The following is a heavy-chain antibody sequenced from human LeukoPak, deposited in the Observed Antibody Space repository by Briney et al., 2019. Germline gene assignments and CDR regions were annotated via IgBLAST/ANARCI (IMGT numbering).Heavy chain of an antibody. CDR2: IRYDGSNK. Sequence: GGSLRLSCAASGFTFSSYGMHWVRQAPGKGLEWVAFIRYDGSNKYYADSVKGRFTISRDNSKNTLYLQMNSLRAEDTAVYYCAKDRAVAGIGAPAYWGQGTLVTVSS. V-gene: IGHV3-30*02. D-gene: IGHD6-19*01. CDR1: GFTFSSYG. CDR3: AKDRAVAGIGAPAY. J-gene: IGHJ4*02.